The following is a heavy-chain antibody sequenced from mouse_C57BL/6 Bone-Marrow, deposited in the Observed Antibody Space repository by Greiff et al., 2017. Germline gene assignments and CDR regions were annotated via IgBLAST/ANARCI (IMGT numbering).Heavy chain of an antibody. CDR3: ARSGYPAWCAY. Sequence: QVQLQQPGAELVRPGTSVKLSCKASGYTFTSYWMHWVKQRPGQGLEWIGVIDPSDSYTNYNQKFKGKATLSVDTSSSTAYMQLSSLTSEDSTVYYCARSGYPAWCAYWGQETLVTVSA. D-gene: IGHD3-1*01. CDR1: GYTFTSYW. V-gene: IGHV1-59*01. CDR2: IDPSDSYT. J-gene: IGHJ3*01.